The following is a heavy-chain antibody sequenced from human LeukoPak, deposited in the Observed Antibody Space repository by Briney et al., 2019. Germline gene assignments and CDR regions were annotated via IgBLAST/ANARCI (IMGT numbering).Heavy chain of an antibody. J-gene: IGHJ6*03. V-gene: IGHV4-34*01. CDR1: GGSFSGYY. D-gene: IGHD3-3*01. CDR3: ARGGTIWSGYAYYYYYMDV. CDR2: INHSGST. Sequence: SETLSRTCAVYGGSFSGYYWSWIRQPPGKGLEWIGEINHSGSTNYNPSLKGRVTISVDTSKNQFSLKLSSVTAADTAVYYCARGGTIWSGYAYYYYYMDVWGKGTTVTVSS.